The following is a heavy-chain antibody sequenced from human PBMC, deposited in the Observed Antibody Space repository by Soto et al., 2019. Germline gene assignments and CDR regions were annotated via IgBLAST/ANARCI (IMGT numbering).Heavy chain of an antibody. D-gene: IGHD1-26*01. CDR1: GGTFSTYA. CDR2: IIPIFGTT. CDR3: ARGVGAYEFDY. Sequence: QVQLVQSGAEVKKPGSSVTVSCKASGGTFSTYAITWVRQAPGQGLEWLGGIIPIFGTTDYARKFQGRVTITAAESTSTVFIELSSLTPEDTAVYYCARGVGAYEFDYWGQGTLVTVYS. V-gene: IGHV1-69*01. J-gene: IGHJ4*02.